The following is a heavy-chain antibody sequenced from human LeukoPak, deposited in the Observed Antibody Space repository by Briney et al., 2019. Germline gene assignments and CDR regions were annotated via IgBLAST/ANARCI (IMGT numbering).Heavy chain of an antibody. Sequence: SETLSLTCAVYGGSFSGYYWSWIRQPPGKGLEWIGEINHSGSTNYNPSLKSRVTISVDTSKSQFSLKLSSVTAADTAVYYCARRRSYYGSGSYGYWGQGTLVTVSS. D-gene: IGHD3-10*01. J-gene: IGHJ4*02. CDR2: INHSGST. V-gene: IGHV4-34*01. CDR1: GGSFSGYY. CDR3: ARRRSYYGSGSYGY.